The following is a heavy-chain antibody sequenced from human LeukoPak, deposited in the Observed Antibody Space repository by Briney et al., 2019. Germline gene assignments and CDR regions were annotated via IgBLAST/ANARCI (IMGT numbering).Heavy chain of an antibody. D-gene: IGHD5-24*01. CDR2: IFPGDSDT. CDR1: GDIFSNSW. J-gene: IGHJ6*02. Sequence: GESLKISCKGSGDIFSNSWIAWVRQMPGKGLEWMGIIFPGDSDTKYSPSFQGQVTFSADRSISTTFLQWGSLKTSDSAMYYCAGLDGYDKSDNYYYYGMDVWGQGTTVTVSS. CDR3: AGLDGYDKSDNYYYYGMDV. V-gene: IGHV5-51*01.